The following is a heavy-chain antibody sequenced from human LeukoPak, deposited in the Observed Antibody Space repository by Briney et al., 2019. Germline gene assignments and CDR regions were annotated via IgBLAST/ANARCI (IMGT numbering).Heavy chain of an antibody. V-gene: IGHV3-23*01. D-gene: IGHD3-10*01. CDR3: AKDLYSLIRGVGSDGCFDV. CDR1: GFTFSTYG. CDR2: VTDSGDST. J-gene: IGHJ3*01. Sequence: GGSLRLSCAASGFTFSTYGMSWVRQAPGKGLEWVSVVTDSGDSTFYADSVKGRFFISRDNSKNTVHLQMNSLRGEDTALYYCAKDLYSLIRGVGSDGCFDVWGQGTMVTVS.